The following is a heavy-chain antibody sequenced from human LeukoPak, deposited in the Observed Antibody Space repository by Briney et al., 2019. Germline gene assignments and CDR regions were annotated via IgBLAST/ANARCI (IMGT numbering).Heavy chain of an antibody. CDR1: GFTFSSYA. CDR3: AREAGGAITSYAFDI. V-gene: IGHV3-21*01. J-gene: IGHJ3*02. D-gene: IGHD3-10*01. Sequence: GGSLRLSCAASGFTFSSYAMSWVRQAPGKGLEWVSSISSSSSYIYYADSVKGRFTISRDNAKNSLYLQMNSLRAEDTAVYYCAREAGGAITSYAFDIWGQGTMVTVSS. CDR2: ISSSSSYI.